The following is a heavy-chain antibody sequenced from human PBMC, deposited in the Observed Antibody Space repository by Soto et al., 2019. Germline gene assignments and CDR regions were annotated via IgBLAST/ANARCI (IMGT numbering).Heavy chain of an antibody. D-gene: IGHD4-17*01. CDR3: ARDGFDYGDYAIGP. V-gene: IGHV4-30-4*01. Sequence: SETLSLTCTVSGGSISSGDYYWSWIRQPPGKGLEWIGYIYYSGSTYYNPSLKSRVTISVDTSKNQFSLKLSSVTAADTAVYYCARDGFDYGDYAIGPWGQGTLVTVSS. J-gene: IGHJ5*02. CDR1: GGSISSGDYY. CDR2: IYYSGST.